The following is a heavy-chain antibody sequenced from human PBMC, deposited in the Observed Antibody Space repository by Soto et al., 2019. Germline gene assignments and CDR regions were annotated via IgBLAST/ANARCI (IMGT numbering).Heavy chain of an antibody. CDR3: ARASRWTGRIDY. V-gene: IGHV3-30-3*01. J-gene: IGHJ4*02. CDR2: ISYDGSNK. CDR1: GFTFSSYA. D-gene: IGHD6-13*01. Sequence: PGGSLRLSCAASGFTFSSYAMHWVRQAPGKGLEWVAVISYDGSNKYYADSVKGRFTISRDNSKNTLYLQMNSLRAEDTAVYYCARASRWTGRIDYWGQGTLVTVSS.